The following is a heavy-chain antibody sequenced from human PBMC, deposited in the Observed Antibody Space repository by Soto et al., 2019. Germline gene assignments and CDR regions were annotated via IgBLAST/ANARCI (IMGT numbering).Heavy chain of an antibody. Sequence: QVQLQESGPGLVEPSQTLSLTCTVSGDSISSDGYYWSWIRQHPGKGLEWIGYIYYSGLTLFNPSLKSRVSISRDTSKDQFSLKVSSVTAADTAVYYCAGSLQYDSSGSSDYWGQGSLVTVPP. CDR3: AGSLQYDSSGSSDY. J-gene: IGHJ4*02. V-gene: IGHV4-31*03. CDR1: GDSISSDGYY. D-gene: IGHD6-19*01. CDR2: IYYSGLT.